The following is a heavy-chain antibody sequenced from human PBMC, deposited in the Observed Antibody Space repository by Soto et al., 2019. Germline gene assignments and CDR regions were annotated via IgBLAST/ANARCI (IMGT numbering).Heavy chain of an antibody. V-gene: IGHV3-13*05. J-gene: IGHJ6*03. Sequence: EVQLVESGGDLVQPGGSLRLSCAASGFTFSSYDMHWVRQAAGKGLEWVSAIGTAGDPYYTDSAKGRFTISRENAQNSLVLQMYSLRAGDTSVYYCARGSFGAGSFRAYMDVWGRGTTVTVSS. CDR2: IGTAGDP. CDR3: ARGSFGAGSFRAYMDV. CDR1: GFTFSSYD. D-gene: IGHD3-10*01.